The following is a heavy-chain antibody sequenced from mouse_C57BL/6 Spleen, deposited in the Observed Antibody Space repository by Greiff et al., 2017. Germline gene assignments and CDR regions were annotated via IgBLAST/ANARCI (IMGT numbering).Heavy chain of an antibody. J-gene: IGHJ2*01. CDR1: GYTFTSYW. CDR2: IYPGSGST. CDR3: ARKDYYGSSPDY. D-gene: IGHD1-1*01. Sequence: QVQLQQPGAELVKPGASVKMSCKASGYTFTSYWITWVKQRPGQGLEWIGDIYPGSGSTNYNEKFKSKATLTVDTSSSPVYMNLSSLTSEDSAVYYCARKDYYGSSPDYWGPGTTLTVSS. V-gene: IGHV1-55*01.